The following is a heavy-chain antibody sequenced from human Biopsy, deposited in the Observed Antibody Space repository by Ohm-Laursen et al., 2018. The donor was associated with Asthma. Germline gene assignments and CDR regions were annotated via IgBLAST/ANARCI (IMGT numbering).Heavy chain of an antibody. D-gene: IGHD2-15*01. Sequence: GASVKVSCKSLGGTFNTYVIGWVRQAPGQGLEWMGGINSVFGTTTYPQKFQDRVTITADDSTSTVYMELSSLRSEDTAVYYCARKAGSYISRTCYSLDFWGQGTPVTVSS. CDR2: INSVFGTT. V-gene: IGHV1-69*13. J-gene: IGHJ4*02. CDR1: GGTFNTYV. CDR3: ARKAGSYISRTCYSLDF.